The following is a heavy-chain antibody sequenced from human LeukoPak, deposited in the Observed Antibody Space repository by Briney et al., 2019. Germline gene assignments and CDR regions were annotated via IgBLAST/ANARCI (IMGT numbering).Heavy chain of an antibody. Sequence: GGSLRLSCAASGFTFSSYWMHWVRQAPGKGLVWVSRISTDGSSTNSADSVKGRLTIARDNAKNTLYLQMNSLRAEDTAVYYCVREYSSSSGRAFDMWGQGTMVTVSP. D-gene: IGHD6-6*01. V-gene: IGHV3-74*01. CDR1: GFTFSSYW. J-gene: IGHJ3*02. CDR2: ISTDGSST. CDR3: VREYSSSSGRAFDM.